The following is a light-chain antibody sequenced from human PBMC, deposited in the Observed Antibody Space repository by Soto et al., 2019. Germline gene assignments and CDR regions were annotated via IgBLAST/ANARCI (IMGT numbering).Light chain of an antibody. CDR1: QNLVHSDGNNY. J-gene: IGKJ1*01. CDR2: KVS. V-gene: IGKV2-30*02. CDR3: QQYNSYPWT. Sequence: SQNLVHSDGNNYLNWFQQRPGQSPRRLIYKVSNRDSGVPDRFSGSGSGTDFTLKISRVEAEDVGVYYCQQYNSYPWTFSQGTKVDIK.